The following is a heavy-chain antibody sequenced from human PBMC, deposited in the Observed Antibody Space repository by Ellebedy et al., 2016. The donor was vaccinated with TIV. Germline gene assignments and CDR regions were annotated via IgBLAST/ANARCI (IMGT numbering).Heavy chain of an antibody. CDR2: IRSDGSNK. CDR3: VKGAYPVPTVMAV. J-gene: IGHJ6*02. V-gene: IGHV3-30*02. D-gene: IGHD3-16*01. Sequence: PGGSLRLSCAASGFSTSGMHWVRQAPGKGLEWVAFIRSDGSNKYYADSVKGRLTISRDTSKNTLDLQMNSLRAEDTAVYYGVKGAYPVPTVMAVWGQGTMVIVSS. CDR1: GFSTSG.